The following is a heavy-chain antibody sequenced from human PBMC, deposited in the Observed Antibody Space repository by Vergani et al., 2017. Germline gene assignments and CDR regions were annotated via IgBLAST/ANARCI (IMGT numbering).Heavy chain of an antibody. V-gene: IGHV3-30*02. CDR1: GFTLSSHA. J-gene: IGHJ4*02. CDR3: AKDQVYSRQWLARRGYFDY. D-gene: IGHD6-19*01. CDR2: IWYDGSNK. Sequence: QVQLEESGGGVVQPGRSLRLSCAGSGFTLSSHAMHWVRQAPGKGLEWVAFIWYDGSNKYYADSVKGRFTISRDNSKNTLYLQMNSLRAEDTAVYYCAKDQVYSRQWLARRGYFDYWGQGTLVTVSS.